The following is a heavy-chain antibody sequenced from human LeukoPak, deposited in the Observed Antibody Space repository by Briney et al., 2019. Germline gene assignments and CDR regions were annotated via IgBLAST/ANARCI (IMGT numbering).Heavy chain of an antibody. V-gene: IGHV4-59*01. CDR2: IYYSGST. D-gene: IGHD1-1*01. CDR3: ARGGSTGTNLNWVDP. Sequence: SETLSLTCTVSGGSISSYYWSWIRQPPGKGLEWIGNIYYSGSTNYNPSLKSRVTISIDTSKNQFSLKVSSVTAADTAVYYCARGGSTGTNLNWVDPWGQGTLVTVSS. CDR1: GGSISSYY. J-gene: IGHJ5*02.